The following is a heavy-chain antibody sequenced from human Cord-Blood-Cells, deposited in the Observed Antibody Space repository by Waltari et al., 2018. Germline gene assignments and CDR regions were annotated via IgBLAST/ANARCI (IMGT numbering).Heavy chain of an antibody. J-gene: IGHJ6*02. D-gene: IGHD5-12*01. Sequence: GLEWMGGIIPIFGTANYAQKFQGRVTITADESTSTAYMELSSLRSEDTAVYYCARGNNSGYDYAAYYYYGMDVWGQGTTVTVSS. CDR2: IIPIFGTA. V-gene: IGHV1-69*01. CDR3: ARGNNSGYDYAAYYYYGMDV.